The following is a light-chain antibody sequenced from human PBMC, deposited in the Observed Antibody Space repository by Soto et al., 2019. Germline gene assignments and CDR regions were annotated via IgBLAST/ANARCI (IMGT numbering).Light chain of an antibody. V-gene: IGLV1-40*01. CDR2: GNS. CDR3: QSYDSSLSVV. CDR1: SSNIGAGYD. Sequence: QLVLTQPPSVSGAPGQRVTISCTGSSSNIGAGYDVHWYQQLPGTAPKLLIYGNSNRPSGVPDRFSGSKSGTSASLAIPGLQAEDDADYYCQSYDSSLSVVFGGGTKLTVL. J-gene: IGLJ2*01.